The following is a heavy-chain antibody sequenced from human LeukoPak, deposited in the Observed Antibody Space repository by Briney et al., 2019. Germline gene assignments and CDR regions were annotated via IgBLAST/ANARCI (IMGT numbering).Heavy chain of an antibody. CDR2: IYPGDSDT. Sequence: GESLKISCKGSGYRFTTYWIGWVRQMPGKGLEWMGIIYPGDSDTRYSPSLQGQVTMSGDKSINTAYLQWSSLKASDTAMYYCARQGSAYDSWFDYWGQGTLVTVSS. CDR3: ARQGSAYDSWFDY. V-gene: IGHV5-51*01. J-gene: IGHJ4*02. D-gene: IGHD5-12*01. CDR1: GYRFTTYW.